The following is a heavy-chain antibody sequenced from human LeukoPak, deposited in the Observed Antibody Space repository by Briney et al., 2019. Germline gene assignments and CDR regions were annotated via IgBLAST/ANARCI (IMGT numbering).Heavy chain of an antibody. CDR3: VKDYGPKQLVFFDS. CDR2: ISASGGNT. V-gene: IGHV3-23*01. CDR1: EFTFSSYA. Sequence: GGSLRLSCAASEFTFSSYAMQWVRHAPGKGLEWVSGISASGGNTWYADSVKGRFTISRDNSKNTLYVQMNSLRAEDTAIYYCVKDYGPKQLVFFDSWGQGTPATVSS. D-gene: IGHD6-13*01. J-gene: IGHJ4*02.